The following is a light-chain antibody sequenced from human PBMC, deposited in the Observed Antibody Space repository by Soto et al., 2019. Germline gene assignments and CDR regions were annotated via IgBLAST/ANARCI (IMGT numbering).Light chain of an antibody. CDR2: AAS. Sequence: DIQMTQSPSSLSASVIDRVTITCRASQSIRSYLNWYQQKPGKAPKLLIYAASSLQSGVPSRFSGSGSGTDFTLTISSLQPEDFATYYCQQSYSTPPCLTFGGGTKVEIK. CDR1: QSIRSY. CDR3: QQSYSTPPCLT. J-gene: IGKJ4*01. V-gene: IGKV1-39*01.